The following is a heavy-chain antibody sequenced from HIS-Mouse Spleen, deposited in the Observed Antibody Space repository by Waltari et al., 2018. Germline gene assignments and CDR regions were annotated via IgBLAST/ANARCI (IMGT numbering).Heavy chain of an antibody. J-gene: IGHJ2*01. CDR1: GGSISSSSYY. Sequence: QLQLQESGPGLVKPSETLSLTCTVSGGSISSSSYYWGWIRQPPGKGLEWIGSIYYSESTYSNPPLKSRVTISVDTSKTQFSLKLSSVTAADTAVYYCAREIPYSSSWYDWYFDLWGRGTLVTVSS. D-gene: IGHD6-13*01. CDR3: AREIPYSSSWYDWYFDL. V-gene: IGHV4-39*07. CDR2: IYYSEST.